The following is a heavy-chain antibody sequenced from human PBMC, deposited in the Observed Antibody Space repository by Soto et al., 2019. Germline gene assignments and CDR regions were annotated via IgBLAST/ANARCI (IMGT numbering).Heavy chain of an antibody. V-gene: IGHV1-58*02. CDR1: GFTFTSSA. D-gene: IGHD5-12*01. J-gene: IGHJ4*01. Sequence: GASVKVSCKASGFTFTSSAMQWVRQARGQRLEWIGWIVVGSGNTNYAQKFQKRVTITRDMTTSTANIKQSSKRSEDTAVYYCAAVSWFWSPPDVDIVATDAGDYWG. CDR2: IVVGSGNT. CDR3: AAVSWFWSPPDVDIVATDAGDY.